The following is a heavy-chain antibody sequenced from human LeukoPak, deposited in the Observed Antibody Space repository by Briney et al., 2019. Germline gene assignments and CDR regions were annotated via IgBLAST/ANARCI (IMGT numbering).Heavy chain of an antibody. D-gene: IGHD2-15*01. CDR3: AGGLLLRYFDL. CDR1: GGTFSSYA. CDR2: IIPIFGTA. Sequence: SVKVSCKASGGTFSSYAISWVRQAPGQGLEWMGGIIPIFGTANYAQKIQGRVTITTDESTSTAYMELSSLRSEDTAVYYCAGGLLLRYFDLWGRGTLVTVSS. J-gene: IGHJ2*01. V-gene: IGHV1-69*05.